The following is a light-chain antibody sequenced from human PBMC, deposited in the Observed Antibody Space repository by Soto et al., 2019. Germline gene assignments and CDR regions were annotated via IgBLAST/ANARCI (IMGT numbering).Light chain of an antibody. J-gene: IGKJ1*01. CDR2: AAS. CDR3: QQYYSYPRT. CDR1: QGISSY. V-gene: IGKV1-8*01. Sequence: AIRMTQSPSSFSASTGDRVTITCRASQGISSYLAWYQQKPGKAPKLLIYAASTLQSGVPSRFSGSGSGTEFTLTTSCLQSEDFATYYCQQYYSYPRTFGQGTKVDIK.